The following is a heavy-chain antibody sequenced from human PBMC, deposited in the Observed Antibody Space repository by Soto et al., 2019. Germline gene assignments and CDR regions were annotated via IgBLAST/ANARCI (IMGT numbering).Heavy chain of an antibody. CDR2: IKSKTDGGTT. CDR3: TTQSSFLLGYYDYVWGSYRPTHYYYYYGMDV. Sequence: GGSLRLSCAASGFTFSNAWMSWVRQAPGKGLEWVGRIKSKTDGGTTDYAAPVKGRFTISRDDSKNTLYLQMNSLKTEDTAVYYCTTQSSFLLGYYDYVWGSYRPTHYYYYYGMDVWGQGTTVTVSS. D-gene: IGHD3-16*02. CDR1: GFTFSNAW. J-gene: IGHJ6*02. V-gene: IGHV3-15*01.